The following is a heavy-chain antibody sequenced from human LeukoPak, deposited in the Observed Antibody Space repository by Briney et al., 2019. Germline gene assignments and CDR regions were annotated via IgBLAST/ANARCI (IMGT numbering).Heavy chain of an antibody. CDR2: IRNKANSYTT. J-gene: IGHJ4*02. CDR3: AKAHPRSRFDS. D-gene: IGHD2-15*01. V-gene: IGHV3-72*01. Sequence: GGSLRLSCAASGFTFSTYVMSWVRQAPGKGLEWVGRIRNKANSYTTEYATSVKGRFTISRDDSKNSLYLQMNSLKIEDTAVYYCAKAHPRSRFDSWGQGTLVTVSS. CDR1: GFTFSTYV.